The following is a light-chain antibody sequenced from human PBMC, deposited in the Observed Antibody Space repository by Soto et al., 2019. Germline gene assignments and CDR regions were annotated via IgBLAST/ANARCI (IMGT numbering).Light chain of an antibody. V-gene: IGKV3-20*01. CDR3: QQYDSSWT. CDR2: GAS. CDR1: QSISSTF. J-gene: IGKJ1*01. Sequence: EIVLTQSPGTLSLSPGEGATLSCRASQSISSTFLAWYQHKPGQAPRVLIYGASRRAAGIPDRFSGSGSGTDFSLTISRLEPEDFAVYYCQQYDSSWTCGQGTKVDMK.